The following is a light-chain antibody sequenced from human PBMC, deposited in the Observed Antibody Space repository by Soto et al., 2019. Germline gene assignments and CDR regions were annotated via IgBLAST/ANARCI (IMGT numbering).Light chain of an antibody. Sequence: EIVRTQSPATLSVSPGERATLSCRASQSVNTYLAGYQQNPAQASRLIIFGASSRATGIPARFSGSGSGTEFNLTISRLQSEDFAVYCCQQYDDWLRLTFGGGTKVEIK. V-gene: IGKV3D-15*01. CDR1: QSVNTY. CDR3: QQYDDWLRLT. CDR2: GAS. J-gene: IGKJ4*01.